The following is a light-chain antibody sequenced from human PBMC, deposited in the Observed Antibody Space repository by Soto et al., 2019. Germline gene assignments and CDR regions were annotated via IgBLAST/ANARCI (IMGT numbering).Light chain of an antibody. V-gene: IGLV2-14*03. CDR2: EVS. CDR1: SSDVGAYDF. J-gene: IGLJ1*01. Sequence: QSVLTQPASVSGSPGQSITISCTGTSSDVGAYDFVSWYQQHPDKAPKLMIYEVSNRPSGVSNRFSGSKSVNTANLTISGRQAEDEADYYCSSYTSSSTRVFGTGTKLTVL. CDR3: SSYTSSSTRV.